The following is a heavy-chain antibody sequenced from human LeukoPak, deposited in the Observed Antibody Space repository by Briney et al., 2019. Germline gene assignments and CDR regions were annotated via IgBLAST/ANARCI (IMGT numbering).Heavy chain of an antibody. D-gene: IGHD3-22*01. J-gene: IGHJ6*02. CDR2: FDPEDGET. CDR1: GYTLTELS. Sequence: ASVKVSCKVSGYTLTELSMHWVRQAPGKGLEWMGGFDPEDGETIYAQKFQGRVTMTEDTSTDTAYMELSSLRSEDTAVYYCATAGSSGYYYYYGMDVWGQGTTVTVSS. CDR3: ATAGSSGYYYYYGMDV. V-gene: IGHV1-24*01.